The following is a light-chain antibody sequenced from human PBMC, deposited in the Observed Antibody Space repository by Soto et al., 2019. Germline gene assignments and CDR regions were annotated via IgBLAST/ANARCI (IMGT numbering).Light chain of an antibody. V-gene: IGKV1-27*01. Sequence: DVQMTQSPSSLSAFVGDRVTITCRASQGIAPYLAWFQQKPGKVPKLLIYATSTLQSGVPSRFSGSGSGTDFTLTVTSLQPEDVGTYYCQKYNSAPLTFGEGTKVEIK. J-gene: IGKJ4*01. CDR1: QGIAPY. CDR2: ATS. CDR3: QKYNSAPLT.